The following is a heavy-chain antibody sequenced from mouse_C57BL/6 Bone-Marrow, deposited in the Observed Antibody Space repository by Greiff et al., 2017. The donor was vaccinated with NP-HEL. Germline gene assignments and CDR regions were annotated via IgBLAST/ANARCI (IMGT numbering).Heavy chain of an antibody. D-gene: IGHD2-4*01. J-gene: IGHJ4*01. V-gene: IGHV5-16*01. CDR2: ITYDGSSP. CDR1: GFTFSDYY. CDR3: AREGGLRRRTYAMDY. Sequence: DVKLVESEGGLVQPGSSMKLSCTASGFTFSDYYMAWVRQVPEKGLEWVANITYDGSSPYYLDSLKSRFIISRDNAKNILYLQMSILKAEDTATYICAREGGLRRRTYAMDYWGQGTSVTVSS.